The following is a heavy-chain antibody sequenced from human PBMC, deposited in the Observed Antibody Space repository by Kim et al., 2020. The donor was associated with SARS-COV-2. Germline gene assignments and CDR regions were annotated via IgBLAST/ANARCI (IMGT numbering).Heavy chain of an antibody. CDR2: ISAYNGNT. D-gene: IGHD2-21*02. CDR1: GYTFTSYG. V-gene: IGHV1-18*01. J-gene: IGHJ4*02. CDR3: ARAELAYCGGDCYKPRD. Sequence: ASVKVSCKASGYTFTSYGISWVRQAPGQGLEWMGWISAYNGNTNYAQKLQGRVTMTTDTSTSTAYMELRSLRSDDTAVYYCARAELAYCGGDCYKPRDWGQGTLVTVSS.